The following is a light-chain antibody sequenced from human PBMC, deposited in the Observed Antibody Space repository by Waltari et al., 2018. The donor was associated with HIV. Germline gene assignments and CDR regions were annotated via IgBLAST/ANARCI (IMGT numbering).Light chain of an antibody. J-gene: IGKJ5*01. CDR1: QSVATN. Sequence: EIIMTQSPTTLSVAPGARATFSCRASQSVATNLAWYQQKPGQAPRLLIHSASTRATGVPPRFSGRGSGTEFTLTISSLQSEDFAIYYCQQYNLWPPITFGQGTRL. V-gene: IGKV3-15*01. CDR2: SAS. CDR3: QQYNLWPPIT.